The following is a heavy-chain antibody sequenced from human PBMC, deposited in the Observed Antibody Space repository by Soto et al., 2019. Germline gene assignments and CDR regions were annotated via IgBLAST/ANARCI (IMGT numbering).Heavy chain of an antibody. CDR3: AAAGYSSGWWNY. Sequence: ASVKVSCKASGYTFTSYGISWVRQAPGQGLEWMGWISAYNGNTNYAQKLQGKVTMTTDTSTSTAYKELRGLRSDDPAVYYCAAAGYSSGWWNYWGQGTLVTVSS. J-gene: IGHJ4*02. CDR1: GYTFTSYG. V-gene: IGHV1-18*01. CDR2: ISAYNGNT. D-gene: IGHD6-19*01.